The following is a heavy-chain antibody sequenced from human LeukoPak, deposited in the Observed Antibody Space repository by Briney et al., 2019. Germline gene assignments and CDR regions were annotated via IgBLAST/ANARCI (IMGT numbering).Heavy chain of an antibody. J-gene: IGHJ4*02. Sequence: GGSLRLSCAASGFTVSSNYMSWVRQAPGKGLEWVSAISSSGGSTYYADSMKGRFTISRDNSKNTLYLQMNSLRAEDAAVYYCAKDLTTSDPYYYDSSGSGYWGQGTLVTVSS. CDR2: ISSSGGST. CDR3: AKDLTTSDPYYYDSSGSGY. D-gene: IGHD3-22*01. CDR1: GFTVSSNY. V-gene: IGHV3-23*01.